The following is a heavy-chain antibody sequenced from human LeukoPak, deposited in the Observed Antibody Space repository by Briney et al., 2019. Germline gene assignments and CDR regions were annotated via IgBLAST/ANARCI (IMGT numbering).Heavy chain of an antibody. CDR2: SSSSSSYI. CDR3: ARTYYYDSSGYREDWFDP. CDR1: GFTFSSYS. Sequence: PGGSLRLSCAASGFTFSSYSMNWVRQAPGKGLEWVSSSSSSSSYIYYADSVKGRFTIPRDNAKKSLYLQMNSLRAEDTAVYYCARTYYYDSSGYREDWFDPWGQGTLVTVSS. V-gene: IGHV3-21*01. D-gene: IGHD3-22*01. J-gene: IGHJ5*02.